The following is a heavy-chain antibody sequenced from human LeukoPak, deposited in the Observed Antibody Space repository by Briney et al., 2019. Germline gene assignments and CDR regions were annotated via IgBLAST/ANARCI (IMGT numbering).Heavy chain of an antibody. Sequence: GGSLRPSFAGSGFTFSSYSMSWVRHAPGKGLGGVSYFSGSGKTIYYAASGKGRFTISRDNTKNSLYLQMNRLGAEDTAVYYCARDWDVDTAMVTVDYWGQGTLVTVSS. J-gene: IGHJ4*02. CDR3: ARDWDVDTAMVTVDY. D-gene: IGHD5-18*01. CDR1: GFTFSSYS. CDR2: FSGSGKTI. V-gene: IGHV3-48*01.